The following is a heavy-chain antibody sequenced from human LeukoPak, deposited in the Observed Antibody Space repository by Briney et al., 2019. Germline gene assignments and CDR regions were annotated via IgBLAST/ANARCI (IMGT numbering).Heavy chain of an antibody. J-gene: IGHJ4*02. D-gene: IGHD3-22*01. CDR3: ARDQKYYYDSSGYGY. CDR1: GFTFSSYW. CDR2: IKKDGSEK. Sequence: GGSLRLSCAASGFTFSSYWMSWVRQAPGQGLERVANIKKDGSEKYYVDSVKGRFTISRDNAKNSLYLQMNSLRAEDTAVYYCARDQKYYYDSSGYGYWGQGTLVTVSS. V-gene: IGHV3-7*01.